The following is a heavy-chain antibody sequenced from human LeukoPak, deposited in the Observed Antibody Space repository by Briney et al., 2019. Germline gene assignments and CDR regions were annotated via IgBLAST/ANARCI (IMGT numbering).Heavy chain of an antibody. J-gene: IGHJ4*02. V-gene: IGHV3-30*18. CDR3: AKDGTSVATAGSHFDY. D-gene: IGHD6-13*01. CDR2: ISYDGSNN. Sequence: GGSPRLSCAASGFTFSSYGMQWVRQAPGKGLEWVAVISYDGSNNYYADSVKGRFTISRDNSKNTLHLQMNSLRAEDTAVYYCAKDGTSVATAGSHFDYWGQGTLVTVSS. CDR1: GFTFSSYG.